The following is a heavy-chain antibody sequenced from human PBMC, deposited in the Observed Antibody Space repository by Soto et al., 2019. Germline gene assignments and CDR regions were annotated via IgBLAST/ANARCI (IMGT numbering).Heavy chain of an antibody. CDR1: GYTLTPYD. CDR2: WNPNSGDT. Sequence: QVQLVQSGAEVRKPGASVKVSGRATGYTLTPYDITWGRQATGQGLEGMGWWNPNSGDTGYAQKFQGRVTMTRDTSISTAYMELSTLTSEDTAVYYCVRGLEWLRNYWGQGTLVTVSS. V-gene: IGHV1-8*01. D-gene: IGHD5-12*01. CDR3: VRGLEWLRNY. J-gene: IGHJ4*02.